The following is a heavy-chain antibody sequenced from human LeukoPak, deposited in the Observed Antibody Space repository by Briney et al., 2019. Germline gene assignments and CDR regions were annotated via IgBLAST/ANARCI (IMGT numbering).Heavy chain of an antibody. CDR1: GFTFSSYA. D-gene: IGHD3-22*01. CDR3: GKVQNYYDSSGYQYYFDY. J-gene: IGHJ4*02. Sequence: PGGSLRVSCAASGFTFSSYAMSWVRQAPGKGLEWVSSISGSGGSTYYADSVKGRFTISRDNTKNTLYLQLNSLRAEDTAVYYCGKVQNYYDSSGYQYYFDYWGQGTLVTVSS. CDR2: ISGSGGST. V-gene: IGHV3-23*01.